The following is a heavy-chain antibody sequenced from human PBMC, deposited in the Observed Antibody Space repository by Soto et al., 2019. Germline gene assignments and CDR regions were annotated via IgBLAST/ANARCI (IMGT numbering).Heavy chain of an antibody. V-gene: IGHV2-5*02. CDR1: GFSLSTSGVG. CDR2: IYWDDDK. D-gene: IGHD3-16*01. Sequence: GSGPTLVNPTQTLTLTCTFSGFSLSTSGVGVGWIRQPPGKALEWLALIYWDDDKRYSPSLKSRLTITKDTSKNQVVLTMTNMDPVDTATYYCAHSICMFPWTGGSRRYRLDLRGQRSPDTVS. J-gene: IGHJ5*02. CDR3: AHSICMFPWTGGSRRYRLDL.